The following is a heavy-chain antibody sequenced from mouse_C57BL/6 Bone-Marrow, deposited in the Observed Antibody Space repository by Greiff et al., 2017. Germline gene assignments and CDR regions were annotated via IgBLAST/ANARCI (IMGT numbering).Heavy chain of an antibody. J-gene: IGHJ2*01. CDR3: ARGSLLLYYFDY. V-gene: IGHV5-16*01. Sequence: EVQLVESEGGLVQPGSSMKLSCTASGFTFSDYYMAWVRQVPEKGLEWVANINYDGSSTYYLDSLKSRFIISRDNAKNILYLQMSSLKSEDTATYYCARGSLLLYYFDYWGQGTTLTVSS. CDR2: INYDGSST. CDR1: GFTFSDYY. D-gene: IGHD2-3*01.